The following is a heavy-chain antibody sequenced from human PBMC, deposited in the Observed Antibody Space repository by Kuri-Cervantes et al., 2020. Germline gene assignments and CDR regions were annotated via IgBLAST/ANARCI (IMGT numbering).Heavy chain of an antibody. J-gene: IGHJ4*02. Sequence: ASVKVSCKASGYTFSNYYMHWVRQAPGQGLEWMGWMNPNSGNTGYAQKFQGRVTMTRNTSISTAYMELSSLRSEDTAVYYCVRTSILCSGGSCYDDWGQGTLVTVSS. V-gene: IGHV1-8*02. D-gene: IGHD2-15*01. CDR1: GYTFSNYY. CDR2: MNPNSGNT. CDR3: VRTSILCSGGSCYDD.